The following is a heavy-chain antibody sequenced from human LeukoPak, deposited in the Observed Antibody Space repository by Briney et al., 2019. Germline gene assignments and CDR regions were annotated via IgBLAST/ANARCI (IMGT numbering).Heavy chain of an antibody. CDR3: ARLIPDVVVVAARTYNWFDP. D-gene: IGHD2-15*01. J-gene: IGHJ5*02. CDR1: GGSISSYY. V-gene: IGHV4-59*08. Sequence: SETLSLTCTVSGGSISSYYWSWIRQPPGKGLEWIGYIYYSGSTNYNPSLKSRVTISVDTSKNQFSLELSSVTAADTAVYYCARLIPDVVVVAARTYNWFDPWGQGTLVTVSS. CDR2: IYYSGST.